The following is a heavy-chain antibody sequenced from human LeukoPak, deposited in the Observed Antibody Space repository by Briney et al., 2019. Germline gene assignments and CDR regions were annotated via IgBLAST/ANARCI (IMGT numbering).Heavy chain of an antibody. CDR2: IRYDGTNK. J-gene: IGHJ4*02. CDR1: GFTFSSYG. V-gene: IGHV3-30*02. CDR3: AIDPSSGSYAVGY. D-gene: IGHD1-26*01. Sequence: GGSLRLSCAASGFTFSSYGMHWVRQAPGKGLEWVAFIRYDGTNKYYADSVKGRFTISRDNSKNTLYLQMNSLRAEDTAVYYCAIDPSSGSYAVGYWSQGTLVTVSS.